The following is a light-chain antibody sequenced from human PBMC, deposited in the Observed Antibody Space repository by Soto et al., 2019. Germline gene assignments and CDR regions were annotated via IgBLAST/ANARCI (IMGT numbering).Light chain of an antibody. Sequence: PGEGATLSCRASQSVGRDYLAWYQQKPGQAPRLVIYDASTRATDIPDTFSGSGFGTAFTLTISRLEPEDFAVYFCHQYATSPLNFGGGTTVEIK. CDR3: HQYATSPLN. CDR1: QSVGRDY. CDR2: DAS. J-gene: IGKJ4*01. V-gene: IGKV3-20*01.